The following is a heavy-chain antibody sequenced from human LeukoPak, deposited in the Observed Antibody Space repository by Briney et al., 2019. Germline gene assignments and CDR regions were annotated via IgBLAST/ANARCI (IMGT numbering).Heavy chain of an antibody. J-gene: IGHJ4*02. CDR1: GYTFISYG. D-gene: IGHD3-22*01. V-gene: IGHV1-18*01. CDR3: ARGHRTAAYDSTGSDY. CDR2: ISAYNGNT. Sequence: GASVKASCKASGYTFISYGISWVRQAPGQGLEWVGWISAYNGNTNYAQQFQGRVTMTTDTSTSTAYMELRSLRSDDTAVYYCARGHRTAAYDSTGSDYWGQGTLVTVSS.